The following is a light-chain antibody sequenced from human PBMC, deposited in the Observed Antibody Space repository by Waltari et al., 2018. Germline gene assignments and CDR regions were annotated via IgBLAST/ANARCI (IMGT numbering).Light chain of an antibody. CDR3: CSYAGTTSWV. CDR1: SDDVGGYNL. CDR2: EVH. Sequence: QSALTQPASVSGSPGQSITISCTGTSDDVGGYNLVSWYQQSSGKAPKLILYEVHKLPSGVSSRFAASRSGNTAALTISGLQSEDEANYYCCSYAGTTSWVFGGGTKVTVL. J-gene: IGLJ3*02. V-gene: IGLV2-23*02.